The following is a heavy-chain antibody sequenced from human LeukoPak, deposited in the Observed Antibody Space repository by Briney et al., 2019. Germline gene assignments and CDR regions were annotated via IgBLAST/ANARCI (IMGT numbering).Heavy chain of an antibody. D-gene: IGHD4-17*01. J-gene: IGHJ4*02. V-gene: IGHV3-48*01. CDR3: AAYGDYHY. Sequence: WGSLRLSCAASGFTFGSYSMNWVRQAPGKGLEWVSYIISSSSTISYADSVKGRFTISRDNAKNSLFLQMNSLRAEDTAVYYCAAYGDYHYWGQGTLVTVSS. CDR2: IISSSSTI. CDR1: GFTFGSYS.